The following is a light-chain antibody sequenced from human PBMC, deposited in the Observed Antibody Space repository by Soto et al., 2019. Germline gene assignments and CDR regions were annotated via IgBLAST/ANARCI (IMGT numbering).Light chain of an antibody. J-gene: IGKJ2*01. CDR2: DAS. Sequence: EIVLTQSPATLSLSPGERATLSCRASQRVSSYLAWYQQKPGQAPRLLIYDASNRATGIPARFSGSASGTDFTLTISSLEPEDFAVYYCQQRRNWPPYTFGQGTKLEIK. CDR1: QRVSSY. CDR3: QQRRNWPPYT. V-gene: IGKV3-11*01.